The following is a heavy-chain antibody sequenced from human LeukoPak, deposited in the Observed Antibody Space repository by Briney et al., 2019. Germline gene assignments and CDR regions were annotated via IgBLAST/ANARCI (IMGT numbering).Heavy chain of an antibody. V-gene: IGHV4-4*08. CDR3: ARGGGYSGYEDFDY. J-gene: IGHJ4*02. CDR2: IYTSGST. Sequence: SETLSLTCTVSGGSISSYYWSWIRQPPGKGLEWIGRIYTSGSTNYNPSLKSRVTISVDTSKNQFSLKLSSVTAADTAVYYCARGGGYSGYEDFDYWGQGTLVTVSS. D-gene: IGHD5-12*01. CDR1: GGSISSYY.